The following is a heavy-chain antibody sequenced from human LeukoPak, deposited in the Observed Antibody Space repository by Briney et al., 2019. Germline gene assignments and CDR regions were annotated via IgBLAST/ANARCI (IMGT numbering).Heavy chain of an antibody. Sequence: GGSLRLSCAASGFTFSSYAMHWVRQAPGQGLEWVAVISYDASNKYYTDSVKGRFTISRDNSKNMLYLQMDSLRVEDTAVYQCARDEYGGVYFDYWGQGTLVTVSS. V-gene: IGHV3-30-3*01. D-gene: IGHD4-23*01. J-gene: IGHJ4*02. CDR3: ARDEYGGVYFDY. CDR1: GFTFSSYA. CDR2: ISYDASNK.